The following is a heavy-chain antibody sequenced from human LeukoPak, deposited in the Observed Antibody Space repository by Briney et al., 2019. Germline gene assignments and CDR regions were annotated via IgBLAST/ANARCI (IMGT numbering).Heavy chain of an antibody. CDR3: ARVTAYSSSWYLGY. V-gene: IGHV1-8*01. J-gene: IGHJ4*02. CDR2: MNPNSGNT. CDR1: GYTFTSYD. D-gene: IGHD6-13*01. Sequence: ASVKVSCKASGYTFTSYDINWVRQATGQGLEWMGWMNPNSGNTGYAQKFRGRVTMTRNTSISTAYMELSSLRSEDTAVYYCARVTAYSSSWYLGYWGQGTLVTVSS.